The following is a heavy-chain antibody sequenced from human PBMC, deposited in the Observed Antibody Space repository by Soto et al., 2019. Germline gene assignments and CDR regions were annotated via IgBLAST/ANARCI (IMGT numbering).Heavy chain of an antibody. D-gene: IGHD6-19*01. CDR3: ARRRHSSGWFYYFDY. CDR2: IYPGDSDT. J-gene: IGHJ4*02. CDR1: GYSFTSYW. V-gene: IGHV5-51*01. Sequence: PGESLKISCKGSGYSFTSYWIGWVRQMAGKGLEWMGIIYPGDSDTRYSPSFQGQVTISADKSISTAYLQWSSLKASDTAMYYCARRRHSSGWFYYFDYWGQGTLVTVSS.